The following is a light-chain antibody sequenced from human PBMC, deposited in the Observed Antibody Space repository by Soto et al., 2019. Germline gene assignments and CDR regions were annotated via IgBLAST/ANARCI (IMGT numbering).Light chain of an antibody. V-gene: IGLV2-14*01. CDR2: EVT. CDR3: TSYTNTAALAV. J-gene: IGLJ7*01. CDR1: RSDIGLYNY. Sequence: QSVLAQPASVSGSPGQSITISCSGTRSDIGLYNYVSWYHQPPGEAPKLLIYEVTNRPSGISHRFSGSKAGNTASLTISGLQGEDEGDYYCTSYTNTAALAVFGVGTQLP.